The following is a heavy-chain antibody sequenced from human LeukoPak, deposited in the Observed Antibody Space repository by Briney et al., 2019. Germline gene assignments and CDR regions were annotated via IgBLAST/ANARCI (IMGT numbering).Heavy chain of an antibody. CDR2: IYSGGST. D-gene: IGHD3-22*01. Sequence: PGGSLRLSCAASGFTFSSYNMSWVRQAPGKGLEWVSVIYSGGSTYYADSVKGRFTISRDNSKNTLYLQMNSLRAEDTAVYYCARARKDDSSGYYYYYYMDVWGKGTTVTISS. J-gene: IGHJ6*03. CDR3: ARARKDDSSGYYYYYYMDV. V-gene: IGHV3-53*01. CDR1: GFTFSSYN.